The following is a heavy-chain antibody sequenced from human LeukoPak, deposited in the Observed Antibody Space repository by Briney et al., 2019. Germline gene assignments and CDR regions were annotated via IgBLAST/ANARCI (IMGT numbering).Heavy chain of an antibody. CDR2: IYYSGST. CDR3: ARDHSGGVVDY. J-gene: IGHJ4*02. CDR1: GGSFSGYY. D-gene: IGHD2-15*01. Sequence: SETLSLTCAVYGGSFSGYYWSWIRQPPGKGLEWIGYIYYSGSTYYNPSLKSRVTISVDTSKNQFSLKLSSVTAADTAVYYCARDHSGGVVDYWGQGTLVTVSS. V-gene: IGHV4-34*01.